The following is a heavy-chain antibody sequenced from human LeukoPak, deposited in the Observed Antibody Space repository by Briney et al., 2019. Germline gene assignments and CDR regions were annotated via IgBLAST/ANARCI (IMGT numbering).Heavy chain of an antibody. Sequence: ASVKVSCKASGYTFTSYAMHWVRQAPGQRLEWMGWINAGNGNTKYSQKFQGRVTITRDTSTSTAYMELRSLTSDDTAVYYCARDKAVTTELTQYFQHWGQGTLVTVSS. CDR3: ARDKAVTTELTQYFQH. V-gene: IGHV1-3*01. D-gene: IGHD4-11*01. J-gene: IGHJ1*01. CDR2: INAGNGNT. CDR1: GYTFTSYA.